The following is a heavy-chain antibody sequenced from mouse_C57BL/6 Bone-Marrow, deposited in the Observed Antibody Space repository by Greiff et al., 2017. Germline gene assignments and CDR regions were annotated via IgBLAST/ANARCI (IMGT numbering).Heavy chain of an antibody. D-gene: IGHD2-4*01. Sequence: VQLQQPGAELVKPGASVKLSCKASGYTFTSYWMHWVKQRPGQGLEWIGMIHPNSGSTNYNEKFKSKATLTVDKSSSTAYMQLSSLTSEDSAVYYCANDDDGVWYFDVWGTGTTVTVSS. CDR3: ANDDDGVWYFDV. J-gene: IGHJ1*03. CDR2: IHPNSGST. CDR1: GYTFTSYW. V-gene: IGHV1-64*01.